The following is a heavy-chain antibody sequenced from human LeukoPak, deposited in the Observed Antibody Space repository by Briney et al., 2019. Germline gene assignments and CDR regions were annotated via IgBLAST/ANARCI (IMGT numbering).Heavy chain of an antibody. V-gene: IGHV1-18*01. Sequence: ASVKVSCKASGYTFTSYGISWVRQAPGQGLEWMGWISAYNGNTNYAQKLQGRVTMTTDTSTSTAYMELRSLRSDDTAVYYCARDFAPYFYGSGSYGDYMDVWGKGTTVTVSS. CDR3: ARDFAPYFYGSGSYGDYMDV. D-gene: IGHD3-10*01. CDR2: ISAYNGNT. J-gene: IGHJ6*03. CDR1: GYTFTSYG.